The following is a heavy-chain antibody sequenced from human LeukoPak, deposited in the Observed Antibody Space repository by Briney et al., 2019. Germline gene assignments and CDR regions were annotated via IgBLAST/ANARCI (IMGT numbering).Heavy chain of an antibody. J-gene: IGHJ5*02. Sequence: GGSLRLSCAASAFTFSSYGMHWVRQAPGKGLEWVTVISTHGKTTYYADPVKGRFTISRDNSENTLYLQMNSLRPEDTAVYYCAKEYVPFISGWFCDHWGQGTLVTVPS. V-gene: IGHV3-30*18. D-gene: IGHD6-19*01. CDR2: ISTHGKTT. CDR3: AKEYVPFISGWFCDH. CDR1: AFTFSSYG.